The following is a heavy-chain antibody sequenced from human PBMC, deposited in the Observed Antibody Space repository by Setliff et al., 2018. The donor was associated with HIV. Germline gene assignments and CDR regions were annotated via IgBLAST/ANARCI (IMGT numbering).Heavy chain of an antibody. Sequence: LRLSCAASGLTFSSHGMHWVRQAPGKGLEWVAFIRYDGSNKYYADSVKGRFTISRDNSKNTLYLQMTSLRAEDTAVYYCAKDWKVWFGELSQDYYYGMDVWGQGTTVTVSS. CDR1: GLTFSSHG. V-gene: IGHV3-30*02. CDR3: AKDWKVWFGELSQDYYYGMDV. D-gene: IGHD3-10*01. CDR2: IRYDGSNK. J-gene: IGHJ6*02.